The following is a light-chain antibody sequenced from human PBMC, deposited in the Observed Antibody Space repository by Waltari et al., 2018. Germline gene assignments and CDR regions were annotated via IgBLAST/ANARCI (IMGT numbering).Light chain of an antibody. Sequence: SSRATEMVSNNYSARYQQKPGQAPMLLIFGASSSATGIPDRFSGSGSGTDFTLTISRLEPEDFVVYYCQQYGSSSITFGGGTKVDLK. V-gene: IGKV3-20*01. CDR2: GAS. CDR3: QQYGSSSIT. CDR1: EMVSNNY. J-gene: IGKJ4*01.